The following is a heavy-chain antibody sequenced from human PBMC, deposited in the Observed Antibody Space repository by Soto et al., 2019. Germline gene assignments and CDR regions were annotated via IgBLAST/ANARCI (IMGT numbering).Heavy chain of an antibody. CDR2: ISSGGGSP. V-gene: IGHV3-23*01. Sequence: EGQLLEAGGGLVQPGVSLRLSCAASGFTFSDYAMSWVRKALGKGLEWVSGISSGGGSPYNADSVKVRFTISRDNSKTTLYLPMNSLRADDTAVYYCAKGDGRIVPRHFDYWVQGTLVTVSS. CDR1: GFTFSDYA. CDR3: AKGDGRIVPRHFDY. D-gene: IGHD2-2*01. J-gene: IGHJ4*02.